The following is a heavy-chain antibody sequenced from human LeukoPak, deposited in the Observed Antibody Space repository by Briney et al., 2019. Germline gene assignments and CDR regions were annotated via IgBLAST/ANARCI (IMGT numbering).Heavy chain of an antibody. D-gene: IGHD3-22*01. V-gene: IGHV1-69*04. CDR1: AGTFTSYA. Sequence: VSCTSSAGTFTSYAISWVRHAPGQGLEWMGRITPILVNANDAQKLQGRGTITAHKYTSTAYMELSILRSEDTDVYYCAREYYYDSSDYSNWFDPWGQGTLVTVSS. CDR3: AREYYYDSSDYSNWFDP. CDR2: ITPILVNA. J-gene: IGHJ5*02.